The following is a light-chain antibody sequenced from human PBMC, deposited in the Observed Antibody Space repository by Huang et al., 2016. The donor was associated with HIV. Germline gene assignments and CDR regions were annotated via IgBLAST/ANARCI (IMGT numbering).Light chain of an antibody. CDR2: GAS. CDR1: QDIKIY. CDR3: QQTYSPPFT. Sequence: DIQMTQSPPSLSAYVGDRVTITCRPSQDIKIYLNWYQQKPGTAPRLLIYGASTLQSGVPARFSGSESGTEFTLTISSLQREDFATYFCQQTYSPPFTFGPGTKVDI. V-gene: IGKV1-39*01. J-gene: IGKJ3*01.